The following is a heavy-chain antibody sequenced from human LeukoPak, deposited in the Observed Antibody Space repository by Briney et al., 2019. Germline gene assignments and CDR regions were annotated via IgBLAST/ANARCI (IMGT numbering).Heavy chain of an antibody. D-gene: IGHD6-13*01. CDR1: GYTFTSYG. CDR3: ARKGGTYSSSYFLDY. J-gene: IGHJ4*02. V-gene: IGHV1-18*01. CDR2: ISAYNGNT. Sequence: ASVKVSCKASGYTFTSYGIIWVRQAPGQGLEWMGWISAYNGNTNYAQKLQGRVTMTTDTSTRTAYMELRSLRSDDTAVYYCARKGGTYSSSYFLDYWGQGTLVTVSS.